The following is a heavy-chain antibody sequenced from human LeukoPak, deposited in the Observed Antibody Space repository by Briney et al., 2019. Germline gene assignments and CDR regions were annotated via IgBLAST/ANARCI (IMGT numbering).Heavy chain of an antibody. D-gene: IGHD5-18*01. V-gene: IGHV4-4*07. CDR2: IYTSGST. CDR1: DGSINNYY. Sequence: SETLSLTCTVSDGSINNYYWSWIRQPAGKGLEWIGRIYTSGSTNYNPSLKSRVTISVDTSKNQFSLKLSSVTAADTAVYYCAREDTAMVHWFDPWGQGTLVTVSS. CDR3: AREDTAMVHWFDP. J-gene: IGHJ5*02.